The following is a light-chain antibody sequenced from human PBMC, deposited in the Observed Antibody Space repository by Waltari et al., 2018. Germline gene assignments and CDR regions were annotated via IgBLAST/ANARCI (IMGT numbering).Light chain of an antibody. V-gene: IGLV2-14*01. CDR3: TSYASNNNVL. CDR1: SSDVDGYNY. CDR2: DVS. Sequence: QSALTQPASVSGSPGQSITISCTRTSSDVDGYNYVSWYQQHPGKAPKIIIFDVSKGPSGVSHRFSGSKSGNTASLTITGLQAEDEADYYCTSYASNNNVLFGGGTKLSVL. J-gene: IGLJ2*01.